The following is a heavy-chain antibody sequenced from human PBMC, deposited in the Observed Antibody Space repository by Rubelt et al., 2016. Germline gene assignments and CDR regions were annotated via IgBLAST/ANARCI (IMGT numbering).Heavy chain of an antibody. J-gene: IGHJ4*02. Sequence: QVQLVQSGAEVKKPGASVKVSCKASGYTFTSYGISWVRQAPGQGLEWMGWISAYNGNKNFARNDQGRVNLTTDTSTGTAYMEGRSLRSDDTAVYYCALLGSGYYYGYWGQGTLVTVSS. CDR2: ISAYNGNK. CDR1: GYTFTSYG. D-gene: IGHD3-22*01. CDR3: ALLGSGYYYGY. V-gene: IGHV1-18*01.